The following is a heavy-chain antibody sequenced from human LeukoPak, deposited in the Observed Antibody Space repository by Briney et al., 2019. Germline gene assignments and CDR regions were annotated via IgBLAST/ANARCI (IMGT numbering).Heavy chain of an antibody. CDR2: ISTNGGST. V-gene: IGHV3-64*01. CDR1: GFTFSSYA. CDR3: ARSIYRTGSSCYGPRDY. J-gene: IGHJ4*02. D-gene: IGHD2-2*01. Sequence: GGSLRLSCAASGFTFSSYAMHWVRQALGKGLEYVSGISTNGGSTYYANSAKGRFTISRGNSKNTLYLQMGSLRAEDMAVYYCARSIYRTGSSCYGPRDYWGQGTLVTVSS.